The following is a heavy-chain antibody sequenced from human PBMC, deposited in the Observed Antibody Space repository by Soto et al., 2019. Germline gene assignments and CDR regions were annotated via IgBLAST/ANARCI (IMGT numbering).Heavy chain of an antibody. CDR2: IWYDGSNK. V-gene: IGHV3-33*01. J-gene: IGHJ4*02. Sequence: GGSLRLSCAASGFTFSSYGMHWVRQAPGKGLEWVAVIWYDGSNKYYADSVKGRFTISRDNSKNTLYLQMNSLRAEDTDVYYCVSDFWSGYYTPTGYWGQGTLVTVSS. D-gene: IGHD3-3*01. CDR1: GFTFSSYG. CDR3: VSDFWSGYYTPTGY.